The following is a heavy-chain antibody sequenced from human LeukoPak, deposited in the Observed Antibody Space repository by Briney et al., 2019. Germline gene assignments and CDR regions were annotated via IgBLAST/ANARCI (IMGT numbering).Heavy chain of an antibody. CDR1: GGSISSSSYY. J-gene: IGHJ4*02. V-gene: IGHV4-61*01. D-gene: IGHD3-10*01. Sequence: KPSETLSLTCTVSGGSISSSSYYWSWIRQPPGKGLEWIGYIYYSGSTNYNPSLKSRVTISVDTSKNQFSLKLSSVTAADTAVYYCARSELLWFGGVNSGFDYWGQGTLVTVSS. CDR3: ARSELLWFGGVNSGFDY. CDR2: IYYSGST.